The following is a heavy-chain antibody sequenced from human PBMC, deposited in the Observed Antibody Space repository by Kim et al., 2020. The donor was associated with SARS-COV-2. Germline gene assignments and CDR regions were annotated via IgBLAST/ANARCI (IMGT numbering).Heavy chain of an antibody. J-gene: IGHJ6*02. Sequence: GESLKISCKGSGYSFTSYWISWVRQMPGKGLEWMGRIDPSDSYTNYSPSFQGHVTISADKSISTAYLQWSSLKASDTAMYYCARQEGGFFPHIVDTPGMDVWGQGTTVTVSS. CDR1: GYSFTSYW. V-gene: IGHV5-10-1*01. CDR2: IDPSDSYT. D-gene: IGHD2-21*01. CDR3: ARQEGGFFPHIVDTPGMDV.